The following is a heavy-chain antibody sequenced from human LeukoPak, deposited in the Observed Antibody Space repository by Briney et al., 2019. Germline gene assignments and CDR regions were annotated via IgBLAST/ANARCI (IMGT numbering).Heavy chain of an antibody. J-gene: IGHJ4*02. D-gene: IGHD3-10*01. Sequence: SETLSLTCTVSGGSISSYDWSWIRLPPGKGLEWIGYIYYSVSTNYNPSLKSRVTISVDTSKNQFSLKLSSVTAADTAVYYCARGFNPYYYGSGSYYPFDYWGQGTLVTVS. CDR2: IYYSVST. CDR1: GGSISSYD. CDR3: ARGFNPYYYGSGSYYPFDY. V-gene: IGHV4-59*01.